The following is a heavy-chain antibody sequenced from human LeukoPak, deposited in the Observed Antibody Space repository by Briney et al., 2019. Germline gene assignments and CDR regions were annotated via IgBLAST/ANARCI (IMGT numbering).Heavy chain of an antibody. CDR1: GGSISSYY. J-gene: IGHJ4*02. Sequence: SETLSLTCTVSGGSISSYYWSWIRQPPGKGLEWIGYIYYSGSTNYNPSLKSRVTISVDTSKNQFSLKLSSVTAADTAVYYCARYINGFWSGYPHFDYWGQGTLVTVSS. CDR3: ARYINGFWSGYPHFDY. D-gene: IGHD3-3*01. V-gene: IGHV4-59*01. CDR2: IYYSGST.